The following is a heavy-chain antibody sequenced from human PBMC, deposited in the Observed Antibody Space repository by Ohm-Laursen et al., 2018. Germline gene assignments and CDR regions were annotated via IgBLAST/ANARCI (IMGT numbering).Heavy chain of an antibody. CDR3: ARIRRYSSSWFYFDY. V-gene: IGHV2-70*16. D-gene: IGHD6-13*01. J-gene: IGHJ4*02. Sequence: TQTLTLTFTFSGFSLSTSGMCVSWIRQPPGKALEWLARIDWDDDKFYSTSLKTRLTISKDTSKNQVVLTVTNMDPVDTATYYCARIRRYSSSWFYFDYWGQGTLVTVSS. CDR2: IDWDDDK. CDR1: GFSLSTSGMC.